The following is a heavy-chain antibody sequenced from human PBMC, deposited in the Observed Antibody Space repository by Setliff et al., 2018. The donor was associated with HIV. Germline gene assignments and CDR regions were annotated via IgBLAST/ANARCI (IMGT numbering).Heavy chain of an antibody. CDR2: IYHGGST. CDR3: ARVPPEYSSSSQAFDI. Sequence: SETLSLTCAVSGGSISSSNWWSWVRQPPGKGLEWIGEIYHGGSTNYNPSLKSRVTISVDKSNNQFSLKMRSVTAADTAVYYCARVPPEYSSSSQAFDIRGQGTKVTVSS. D-gene: IGHD6-6*01. V-gene: IGHV4-4*02. CDR1: GGSISSSNW. J-gene: IGHJ3*02.